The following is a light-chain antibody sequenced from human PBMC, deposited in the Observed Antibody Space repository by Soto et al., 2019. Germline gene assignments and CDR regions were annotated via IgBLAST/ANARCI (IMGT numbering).Light chain of an antibody. Sequence: HSVLNTPGSGYGSPGQSLPLPRAGNKRGVGSYNLVTWYQQHPGKAPKLMIYEVSKRPSGVSNRFSGSKSGNTASLTISGLQAEDEADYYCCSYAGSSTFEVFGTGTRSPS. CDR1: KRGVGSYNL. V-gene: IGLV2-23*02. CDR2: EVS. J-gene: IGLJ1*01. CDR3: CSYAGSSTFEV.